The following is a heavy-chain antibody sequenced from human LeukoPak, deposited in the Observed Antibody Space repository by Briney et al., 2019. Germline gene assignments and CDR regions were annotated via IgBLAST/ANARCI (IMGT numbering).Heavy chain of an antibody. D-gene: IGHD3-9*01. J-gene: IGHJ3*02. V-gene: IGHV4-59*08. CDR3: AGSRYDILTGSAAFDI. CDR1: GGSISSYY. Sequence: SETLSLTCTVSGGSISSYYWSWIRQPPGKGLEWIGYIYYSGSTNYNPSLKSRVTISVDTSKNQFSLKLGSVTAADTAVYYCAGSRYDILTGSAAFDIWGQGTMVTVSS. CDR2: IYYSGST.